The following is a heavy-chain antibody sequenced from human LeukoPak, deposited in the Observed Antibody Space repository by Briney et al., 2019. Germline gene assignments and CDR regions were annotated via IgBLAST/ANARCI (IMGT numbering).Heavy chain of an antibody. D-gene: IGHD4-17*01. V-gene: IGHV1-18*01. CDR1: GYTFTSYG. Sequence: ASVKVSCKASGYTFTSYGISWVRRAPGQGLEWMGWISAYNGNTNYAQKFQGRVTMTRDTSISTAYMELSRLRSDDTAVYYCARDRDYGDYEVYYYYMDVWGKGTTVTVSS. CDR3: ARDRDYGDYEVYYYYMDV. J-gene: IGHJ6*03. CDR2: ISAYNGNT.